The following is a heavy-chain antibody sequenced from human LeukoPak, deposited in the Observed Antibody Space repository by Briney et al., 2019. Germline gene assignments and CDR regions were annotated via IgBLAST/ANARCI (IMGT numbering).Heavy chain of an antibody. V-gene: IGHV3-11*05. D-gene: IGHD3-16*02. CDR3: ARGYYDYVWGSYRPPHYFDY. CDR1: GFTFSNNA. CDR2: ISSSSSYT. J-gene: IGHJ4*02. Sequence: GGSLRLSCAASGFTFSNNAMSWVRQAPGKGLEWVSYISSSSSYTNYADSVKGRFTISRDNAKNSLYLQMNSLRAEDTAVYYCARGYYDYVWGSYRPPHYFDYWGQGTLVTVSS.